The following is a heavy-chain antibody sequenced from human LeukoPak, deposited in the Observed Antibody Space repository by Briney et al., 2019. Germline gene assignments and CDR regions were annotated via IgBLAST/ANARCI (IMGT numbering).Heavy chain of an antibody. D-gene: IGHD3-22*01. CDR3: ATLTIQHYYDSSGYYSALEY. J-gene: IGHJ4*02. CDR1: GYTFTGYY. Sequence: ASVKVSCKASGYTFTGYYMHWVRQAPGQGLEWMGWINPNSGGTNYAQKFQGRVTMTRDTSISTAYMELSRLRSDDTAVYYCATLTIQHYYDSSGYYSALEYWGQGTLVTVSS. CDR2: INPNSGGT. V-gene: IGHV1-2*02.